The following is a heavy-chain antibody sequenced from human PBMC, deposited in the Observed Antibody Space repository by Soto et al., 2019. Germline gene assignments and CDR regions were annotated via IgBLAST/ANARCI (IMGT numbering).Heavy chain of an antibody. CDR2: INAGNGNT. J-gene: IGHJ6*03. V-gene: IGHV1-3*01. CDR3: ARVAMVRGGYYYYMDV. D-gene: IGHD3-10*01. CDR1: GYTFTSYA. Sequence: AASVKVSCKASGYTFTSYAMHWVRQAPGQRLEWMGWINAGNGNTKYSQKFQGRVTITRDTSASTAYMELSSLRSEDTAVYYCARVAMVRGGYYYYMDVWGKGTTVTVSS.